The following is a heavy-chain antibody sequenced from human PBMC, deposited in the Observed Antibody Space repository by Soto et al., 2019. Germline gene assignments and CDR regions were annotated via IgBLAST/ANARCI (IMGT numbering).Heavy chain of an antibody. CDR2: IGSRGDST. V-gene: IGHV3-23*01. J-gene: IGHJ4*02. CDR3: AKDLIYGYNSGRPFDS. D-gene: IGHD6-19*01. CDR1: GITFCRFA. Sequence: EVQLLESGGGLVPPGGFLRLPCAASGITFCRFAMGLVRPAPGKGLEWVSAIGSRGDSTYYADSVKGRFTISRDNSKNTLYLQMNSLRAEDTAVYYCAKDLIYGYNSGRPFDSWGQGTLVTVSS.